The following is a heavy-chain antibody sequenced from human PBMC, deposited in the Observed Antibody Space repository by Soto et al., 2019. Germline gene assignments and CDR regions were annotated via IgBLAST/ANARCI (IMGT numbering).Heavy chain of an antibody. CDR1: GFTVSSNY. J-gene: IGHJ6*03. Sequence: PGGSLRLSCAASGFTVSSNYMSWVRQAPGKGLEWVSVIYSGGSTYYADSVKGRYTISRDNSKNTLYLQMNSLRAEDTAVYYCARSTWIQLTMDVWGKGTTVTVSS. V-gene: IGHV3-66*01. CDR3: ARSTWIQLTMDV. CDR2: IYSGGST. D-gene: IGHD5-18*01.